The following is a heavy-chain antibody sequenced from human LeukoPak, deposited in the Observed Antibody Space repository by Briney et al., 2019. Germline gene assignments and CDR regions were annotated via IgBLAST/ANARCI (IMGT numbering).Heavy chain of an antibody. Sequence: ASVKVSCKASGYTFTSYYMHWVRQAPGQGLEWMGGFDPEDGETIYAQKFQGRVTMTEDTSTDTAYMELSSLRSEDTAVYYCATPGPMVRGVIGYFDYWGQGTLVTVSS. V-gene: IGHV1-24*01. J-gene: IGHJ4*02. CDR1: GYTFTSYY. D-gene: IGHD3-10*01. CDR3: ATPGPMVRGVIGYFDY. CDR2: FDPEDGET.